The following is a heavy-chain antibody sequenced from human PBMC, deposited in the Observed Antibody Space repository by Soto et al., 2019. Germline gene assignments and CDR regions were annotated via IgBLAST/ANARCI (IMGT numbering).Heavy chain of an antibody. CDR2: INTSRCTA. D-gene: IGHD3-10*01. CDR3: ARDSSYYSGSGSFSTYHFFGMDI. V-gene: IGHV1-46*01. J-gene: IGHJ6*02. Sequence: QVQLLQSGAEVKKPGASVKVSCKASGYTFTRYHVHWVRQAPGQGLEWMGVINTSRCTAAYAQEFMGRASLTTNTSTDTVYMELNSLTSQDTAVYYCARDSSYYSGSGSFSTYHFFGMDIWAQGTTVTVS. CDR1: GYTFTRYH.